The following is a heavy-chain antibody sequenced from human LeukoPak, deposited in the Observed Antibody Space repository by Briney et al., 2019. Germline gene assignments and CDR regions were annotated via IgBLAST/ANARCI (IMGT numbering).Heavy chain of an antibody. CDR1: GGSFSGYY. CDR2: INHSGST. J-gene: IGHJ6*02. Sequence: SETLSLTCAVYGGSFSGYYWSWIRQPPGKGLEWIGEINHSGSTNYNPSLKSRVTISVDTSKNKFSLKLSSVTAADTAVYYCAALGYCSSTSCYTDDYYYYGMDVWGQGTTVTVSS. V-gene: IGHV4-34*01. CDR3: AALGYCSSTSCYTDDYYYYGMDV. D-gene: IGHD2-2*02.